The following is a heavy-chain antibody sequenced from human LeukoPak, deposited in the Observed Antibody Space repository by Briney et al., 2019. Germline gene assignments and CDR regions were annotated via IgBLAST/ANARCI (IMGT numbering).Heavy chain of an antibody. CDR3: AKSYGYADYYYYMDV. D-gene: IGHD5-18*01. J-gene: IGHJ6*03. V-gene: IGHV3-74*01. CDR2: INSDGSST. CDR1: GFTFSSYW. Sequence: GGSLRLSCAASGFTFSSYWMHWVRQDPGKGLVWVSRINSDGSSTSYADSVKGRFTISRDNSKNTLYLQMNSLRAEDTAVYYCAKSYGYADYYYYMDVWGKGTTVTISS.